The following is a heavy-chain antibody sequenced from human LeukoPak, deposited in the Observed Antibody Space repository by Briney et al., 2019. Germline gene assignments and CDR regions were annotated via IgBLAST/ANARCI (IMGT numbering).Heavy chain of an antibody. V-gene: IGHV4-59*08. CDR2: IYYSGST. CDR1: GGSINNYY. CDR3: ARHAKPGSVTDNWFDP. D-gene: IGHD2-21*02. Sequence: SETLSLTCTVSGGSINNYYWSWIRQPPGERLEWIAFIYYSGSTKYNPSLKSRVTISVDTSKNQFSLRLSSVTAADTAVYYCARHAKPGSVTDNWFDPWGQGTLVTVSS. J-gene: IGHJ5*02.